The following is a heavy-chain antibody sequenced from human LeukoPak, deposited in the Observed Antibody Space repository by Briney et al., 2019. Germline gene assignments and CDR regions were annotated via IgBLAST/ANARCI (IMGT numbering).Heavy chain of an antibody. D-gene: IGHD6-13*01. J-gene: IGHJ4*02. V-gene: IGHV1-18*01. CDR2: ISAYNGNT. CDR1: GYIFTSYG. CDR3: ARERVYSSSWRGYYFDY. Sequence: GASVKVSCKASGYIFTSYGISWVRQAPGQGLEWMGWISAYNGNTNYAQKLQGRVTMTTDTSTSTAYMELRSVRSDDTAVYYCARERVYSSSWRGYYFDYWGQGTLVTVSS.